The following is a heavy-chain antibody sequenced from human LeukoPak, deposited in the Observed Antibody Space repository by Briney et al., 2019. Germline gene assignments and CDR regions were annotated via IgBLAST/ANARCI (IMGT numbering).Heavy chain of an antibody. J-gene: IGHJ4*02. D-gene: IGHD3-10*01. CDR1: GFTFSNAW. V-gene: IGHV3-15*01. CDR2: IKSKTDGGTT. Sequence: GGSLRLSCAASGFTFSNAWMSWVRQAPGKGLEWVGRIKSKTDGGTTDYAAPVKGRFTISRDDSKNTLYLQMNSLKTEDTAVYYCTAYYGSGGDYFDYWGQGTLVTVSS. CDR3: TAYYGSGGDYFDY.